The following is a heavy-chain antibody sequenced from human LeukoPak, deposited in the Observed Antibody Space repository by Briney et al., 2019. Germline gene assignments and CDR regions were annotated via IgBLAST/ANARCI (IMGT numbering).Heavy chain of an antibody. CDR2: IRSKANSYAT. CDR1: GLTFSGSA. J-gene: IGHJ4*02. Sequence: PGGSLRLSCAASGLTFSGSAMHWVRQASGKGLEWVGRIRSKANSYATAYAASVKGRFTTSRDDSKNTAYLQMNSLKTEDTAVYYCTSMTTVNYWGQGTLVTVSS. D-gene: IGHD4-17*01. CDR3: TSMTTVNY. V-gene: IGHV3-73*01.